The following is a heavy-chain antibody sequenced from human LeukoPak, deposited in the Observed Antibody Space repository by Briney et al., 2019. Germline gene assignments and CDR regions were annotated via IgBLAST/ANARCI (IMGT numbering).Heavy chain of an antibody. CDR1: GGSISSYY. V-gene: IGHV4-4*07. J-gene: IGHJ4*02. CDR2: IYTSGSA. CDR3: ARDTPYYYDTDGFDY. D-gene: IGHD3-22*01. Sequence: SETLSLTCTVSGGSISSYYWSWIRQPAGKGLEWIGRIYTSGSANYNPSLKSRVTMSVDTSKNQFSLKLSSVTAADTAVYYCARDTPYYYDTDGFDYWGQGTLVTVSS.